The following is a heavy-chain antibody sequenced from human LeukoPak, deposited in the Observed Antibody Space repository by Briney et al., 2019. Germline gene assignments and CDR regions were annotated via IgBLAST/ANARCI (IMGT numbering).Heavy chain of an antibody. Sequence: SETLSLTCTVSGGSISTYYWSWIRQPPGKGLEWIGYIYYSGSANYNPSLKSRVTISLDTSKNQFSLKLSSVTAADTAVYYCARPVVAYDSSGHIYWGQGTLVTVSS. CDR1: GGSISTYY. D-gene: IGHD3-22*01. V-gene: IGHV4-59*12. J-gene: IGHJ4*02. CDR3: ARPVVAYDSSGHIY. CDR2: IYYSGSA.